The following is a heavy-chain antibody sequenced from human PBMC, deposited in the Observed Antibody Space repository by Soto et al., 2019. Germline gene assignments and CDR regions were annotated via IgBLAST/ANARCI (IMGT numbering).Heavy chain of an antibody. V-gene: IGHV1-18*01. J-gene: IGHJ6*02. CDR3: ARGQVVCDSNCYHYYGMDV. CDR1: GYTFINYG. Sequence: ASVKVSCKASGYTFINYGISWVRQAPGQGLEWMAWISTYNGNTYYGQKFQGRVTMTTDTSTTTAYMELRSLKSDDTAVYYCARGQVVCDSNCYHYYGMDVWGQGTTVTVSS. CDR2: ISTYNGNT. D-gene: IGHD6-13*01.